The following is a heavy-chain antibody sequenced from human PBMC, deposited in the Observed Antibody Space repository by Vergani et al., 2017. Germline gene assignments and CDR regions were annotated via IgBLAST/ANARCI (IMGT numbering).Heavy chain of an antibody. V-gene: IGHV3-9*01. J-gene: IGHJ6*02. CDR1: GFTFDDYA. Sequence: VQLVESGGGLVQPGRSLRLSCAASGFTFDDYAMHWVRHAPGKGLEWVSGISWNSGSPYYAESVKGRFTISRDNSKNTLYLKMNSLRAEDTAVYYCARGLSIAAAGIYYYGMDVWGQGTTVTVSS. CDR3: ARGLSIAAAGIYYYGMDV. CDR2: ISWNSGSP. D-gene: IGHD6-13*01.